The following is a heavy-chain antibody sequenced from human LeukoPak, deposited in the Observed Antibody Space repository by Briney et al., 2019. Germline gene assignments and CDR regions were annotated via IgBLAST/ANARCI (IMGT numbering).Heavy chain of an antibody. V-gene: IGHV4-34*01. CDR3: ARSIRIAARPDWFDP. D-gene: IGHD6-6*01. CDR2: INHSGST. J-gene: IGHJ5*02. CDR1: GGSFSGYY. Sequence: PSETLSLTCAVYGGSFSGYYWSWIRQPPGKGLEWIGEINHSGSTNYNPSPKSRVTISVDTSKNQFSLKLSSVTAADTAVYYCARSIRIAARPDWFDPWGQGTLVTVSS.